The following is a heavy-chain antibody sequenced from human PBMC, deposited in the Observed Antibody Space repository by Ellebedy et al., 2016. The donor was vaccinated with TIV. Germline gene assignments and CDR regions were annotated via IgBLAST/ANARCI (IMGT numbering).Heavy chain of an antibody. D-gene: IGHD6-6*01. CDR2: ISPSSATR. V-gene: IGHV3-48*02. J-gene: IGHJ2*01. CDR1: GFTLDTYA. CDR3: ARDTKDTSSVDWFFDL. Sequence: GESLKISCAASGFTLDTYAMNWVRQAPGKGLEWISYISPSSATRYDADSVRGRFTISRDNAKNSLYLQMNSLRDEDTAVYYCARDTKDTSSVDWFFDLWGRGTLVTVSS.